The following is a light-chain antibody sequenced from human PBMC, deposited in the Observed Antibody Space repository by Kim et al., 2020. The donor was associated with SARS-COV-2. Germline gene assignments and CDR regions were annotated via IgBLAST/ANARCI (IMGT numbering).Light chain of an antibody. CDR1: SSRHGAGYD. CDR2: GNG. J-gene: IGLJ2*01. V-gene: IGLV1-40*01. CDR3: QSYDSSLSVVV. Sequence: GVTNYSTASSSRHGAGYDLHLYQQQPGTAPNLLIYGNGNRPSGVPDRFSGCKSGTSASLAITGLQAEDEADYYCQSYDSSLSVVVFGGGTQLTVL.